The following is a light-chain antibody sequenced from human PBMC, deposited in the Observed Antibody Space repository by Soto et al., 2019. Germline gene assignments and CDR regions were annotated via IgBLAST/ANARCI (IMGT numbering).Light chain of an antibody. CDR3: QQDNNWPRALT. CDR2: GAS. J-gene: IGKJ4*01. V-gene: IGKV3-15*01. Sequence: EIVLTQSPATLSVSPGERATFSGRASQSVSSNLAWYQQKPGQAPRLLIYGASTRATGIPARFSGSGSGTEFTLTISSLQSEDFAVYYCQQDNNWPRALTFGGGTKVDIK. CDR1: QSVSSN.